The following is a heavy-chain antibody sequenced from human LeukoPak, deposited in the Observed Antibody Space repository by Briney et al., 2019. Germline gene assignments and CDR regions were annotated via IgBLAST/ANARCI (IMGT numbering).Heavy chain of an antibody. J-gene: IGHJ4*02. CDR2: INPNSGGT. CDR1: GYTFTGYY. CDR3: ASLGYYPNYFDY. V-gene: IGHV1-2*02. Sequence: ASVKLSCKASGYTFTGYYLHWVRQAPGQGLEWMGWINPNSGGTNFAQKFQGRVTMTRDTSISTAYMELSRLRSDDTAVYYCASLGYYPNYFDYWGQGTLVTVSS. D-gene: IGHD3-3*01.